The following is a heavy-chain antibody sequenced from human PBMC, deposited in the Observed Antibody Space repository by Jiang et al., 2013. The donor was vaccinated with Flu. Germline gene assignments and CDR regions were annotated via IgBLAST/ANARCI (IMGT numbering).Heavy chain of an antibody. J-gene: IGHJ3*02. CDR3: AREKSCSGDNCYRDALDI. V-gene: IGHV4-59*13. Sequence: GPGLVKPSETLSLTCTVSGGSISNVYWNWIRQAPGKGLEWIGYTYHIGTTNYNPSLKSRLSLSIDAAKNQISLQLRSVTAADTAVYYCAREKSCSGDNCYRDALDIWGQGTMVTVSS. D-gene: IGHD2-15*01. CDR1: GGSISNVY. CDR2: TYHIGTT.